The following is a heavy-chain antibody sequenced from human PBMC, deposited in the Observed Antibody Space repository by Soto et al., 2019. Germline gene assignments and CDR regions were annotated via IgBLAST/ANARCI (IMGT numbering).Heavy chain of an antibody. Sequence: PGKGLEWIAYMHHGGSTNYNPSLKSRVTVSIDTSKNQFSLKLRSVTAADTAVYYCAREAYGDHVGYSDSWVQGIHVTVS. V-gene: IGHV4-59*12. D-gene: IGHD4-17*01. J-gene: IGHJ4*02. CDR2: MHHGGST. CDR3: AREAYGDHVGYSDS.